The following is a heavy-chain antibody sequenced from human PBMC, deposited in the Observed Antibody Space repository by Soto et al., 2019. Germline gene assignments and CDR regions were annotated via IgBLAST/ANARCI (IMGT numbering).Heavy chain of an antibody. CDR1: GGSISSHY. V-gene: IGHV4-59*11. CDR3: ARDRGSGFDY. D-gene: IGHD6-19*01. CDR2: IYYSGSTNYNPSGST. J-gene: IGHJ4*02. Sequence: PSETLSLTCTVSGGSISSHYWSWIRQPPGKGLEWMGYIYYSGSTNYNPSGSTNYNPSLKSRITISVDTSKNQFSLKLSSVTAADTAVYYCARDRGSGFDYWGQGTLVTVSS.